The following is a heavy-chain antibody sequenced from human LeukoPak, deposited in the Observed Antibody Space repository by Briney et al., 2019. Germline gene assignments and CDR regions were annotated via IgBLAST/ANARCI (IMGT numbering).Heavy chain of an antibody. CDR2: ISSSSSTI. CDR3: AKSAGMVRGVIINYFDY. Sequence: GGSLRLSCAASGFTFSSYSMNWVRQAPGKGLEWVSYISSSSSTIYYADSVKGRFTISRDNSKNTLYLQMNSLRAEDTAVYYCAKSAGMVRGVIINYFDYWGQGTLVTVSS. D-gene: IGHD3-10*01. CDR1: GFTFSSYS. V-gene: IGHV3-48*01. J-gene: IGHJ4*02.